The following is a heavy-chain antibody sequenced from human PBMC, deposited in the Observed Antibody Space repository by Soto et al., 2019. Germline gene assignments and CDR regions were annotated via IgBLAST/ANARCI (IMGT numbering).Heavy chain of an antibody. Sequence: SETLSLTCAVSGGSISSGGYSWSWIRQPPGKGLEWIGYIYHSGSTYYNPSLKSRVTISVDRSKNQFSLKLSSVTAADTAVYYCARRGDTNGYYDSSGYYSEAYYYYGMDVWGQGTTVTVSS. CDR2: IYHSGST. CDR1: GGSISSGGYS. V-gene: IGHV4-30-2*01. J-gene: IGHJ6*02. D-gene: IGHD3-22*01. CDR3: ARRGDTNGYYDSSGYYSEAYYYYGMDV.